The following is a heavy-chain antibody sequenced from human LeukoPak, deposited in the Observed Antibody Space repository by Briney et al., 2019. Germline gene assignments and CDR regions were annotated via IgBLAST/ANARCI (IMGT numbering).Heavy chain of an antibody. CDR3: ARTAYNGYDDGAFDI. J-gene: IGHJ3*02. CDR2: INHSGST. CDR1: GGSFSGYY. V-gene: IGHV4-34*01. D-gene: IGHD5-12*01. Sequence: KPSETLSLTCAVYGGSFSGYYWSWIRQPPGKGLEWIGEINHSGSTNYNPSLKSRVTISVDTSKNQFSLKVSSVTAADTAVYYCARTAYNGYDDGAFDIWGQGTMVTVSS.